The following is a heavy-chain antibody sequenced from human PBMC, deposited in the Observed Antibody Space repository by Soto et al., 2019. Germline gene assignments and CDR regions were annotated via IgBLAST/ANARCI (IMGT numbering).Heavy chain of an antibody. J-gene: IGHJ4*02. D-gene: IGHD3-22*01. CDR2: IYYSGST. V-gene: IGHV4-31*03. CDR1: GGSISSGGYY. CDR3: ARVSYYYDSSGYLYPFDY. Sequence: SSETLSLTCTVSGGSISSGGYYWSWIRQHPGKGLEWIGYIYYSGSTYYNPSLKSRVTISVDTSKNQFSLKLSSVTAADTAVYYCARVSYYYDSSGYLYPFDYWGQGTLVTVSS.